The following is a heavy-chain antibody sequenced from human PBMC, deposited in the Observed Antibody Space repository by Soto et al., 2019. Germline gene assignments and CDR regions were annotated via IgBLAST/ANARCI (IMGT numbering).Heavy chain of an antibody. J-gene: IGHJ2*01. V-gene: IGHV3-30-3*01. Sequence: QVQLVESGGGVVQPGRSLRLSCAASGFTFSSYAMHWVRQAPGKGLEWVAVISYDGSNKYYTDSVKGRFTISRDNSKNXLYPQINSLRAEDTAVYYCARPLWRDDYNWGYFDLWGRGTLVTVSS. CDR3: ARPLWRDDYNWGYFDL. D-gene: IGHD4-4*01. CDR2: ISYDGSNK. CDR1: GFTFSSYA.